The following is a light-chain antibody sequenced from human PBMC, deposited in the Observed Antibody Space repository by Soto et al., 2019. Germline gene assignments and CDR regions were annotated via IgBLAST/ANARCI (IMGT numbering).Light chain of an antibody. CDR1: QSVSSN. Sequence: EIVMTQSPATLSVSPGERATLSCRASQSVSSNLAWYQQKPGQAPRLLIYDASIRATGIPARFSGSGSGTEFTLTISSLQSEDFAVYFCQHYGSSRTFGQGTKVEIK. J-gene: IGKJ1*01. CDR2: DAS. V-gene: IGKV3-15*01. CDR3: QHYGSSRT.